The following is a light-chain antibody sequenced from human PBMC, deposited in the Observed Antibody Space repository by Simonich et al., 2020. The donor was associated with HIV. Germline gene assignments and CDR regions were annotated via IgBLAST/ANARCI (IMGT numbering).Light chain of an antibody. J-gene: IGLJ3*02. V-gene: IGLV1-44*01. CDR1: SSNIGSNT. CDR3: AAWDDSLNGRV. Sequence: QSVLTQPPSASGTPGQRVTISCSGSSSNIGSNTVNWYQQLPGTAPKFLSYRNNQRPSGVPDRFSGSKSGTSASLAISGLQSEDEADYYCAAWDDSLNGRVFGGGTKLTVL. CDR2: RNN.